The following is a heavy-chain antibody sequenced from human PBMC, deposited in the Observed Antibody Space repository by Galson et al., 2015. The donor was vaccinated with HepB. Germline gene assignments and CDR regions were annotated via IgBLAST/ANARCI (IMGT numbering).Heavy chain of an antibody. CDR3: ARDGGRLAFDY. CDR1: GITFRSYW. D-gene: IGHD3-16*01. Sequence: LRLSCAASGITFRSYWMSWVRQSPGKGLEWVANIKQDGSEKYYVDSVKGRFIISRDNAKDSLYLQMNSLRAEDTAVYYCARDGGRLAFDYWGQGTLVTVSS. J-gene: IGHJ4*02. V-gene: IGHV3-7*03. CDR2: IKQDGSEK.